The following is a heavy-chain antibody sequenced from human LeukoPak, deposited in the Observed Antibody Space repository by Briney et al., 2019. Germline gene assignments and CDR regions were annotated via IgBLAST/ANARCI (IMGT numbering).Heavy chain of an antibody. J-gene: IGHJ5*02. Sequence: GASVKVSCKASGYTFTSYDINWVRQATGQGLEWMGWMNPNSGNTGYAQKFQGRVTMTRNTSISTAYMELSSLRSEDTAVYYCARGPRIVLRYFDWLPTSLAGTSYNWFDPWGQGTLVTVSS. CDR1: GYTFTSYD. CDR2: MNPNSGNT. CDR3: ARGPRIVLRYFDWLPTSLAGTSYNWFDP. V-gene: IGHV1-8*01. D-gene: IGHD3-9*01.